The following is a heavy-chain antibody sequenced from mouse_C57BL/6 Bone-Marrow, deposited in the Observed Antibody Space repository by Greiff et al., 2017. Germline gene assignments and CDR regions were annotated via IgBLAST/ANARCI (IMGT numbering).Heavy chain of an antibody. CDR1: GFTFSSYG. CDR2: ISSGGSYT. J-gene: IGHJ4*01. CDR3: ARNYYAMDY. V-gene: IGHV5-6*01. Sequence: EVKLVESGGDLVKPGGSLKLSCAASGFTFSSYGMSWVRQTPDKRLEWVATISSGGSYTYYPDSVKRRFTITRDNAKNTLYLQMSSRKSEDTAMYYCARNYYAMDYWGQGTSVTVSS.